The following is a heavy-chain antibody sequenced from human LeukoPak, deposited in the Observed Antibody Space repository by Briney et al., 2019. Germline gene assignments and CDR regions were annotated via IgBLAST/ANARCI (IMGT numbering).Heavy chain of an antibody. CDR1: GGSVSSPDYY. V-gene: IGHV4-61*08. J-gene: IGHJ4*02. CDR3: ATTPNPNYFDY. Sequence: SENLSLTCTVSGGSVSSPDYYWSWIRQPPGKGLEWIGYISYSGSTNYNPSLKGRVTISVDTSKSQFSLKLSSVTAADTAVYYCATTPNPNYFDYWGQGALVTVSS. CDR2: ISYSGST.